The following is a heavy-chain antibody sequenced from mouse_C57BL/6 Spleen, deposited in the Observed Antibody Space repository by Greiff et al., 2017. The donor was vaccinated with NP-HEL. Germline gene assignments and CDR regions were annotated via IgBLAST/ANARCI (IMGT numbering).Heavy chain of an antibody. CDR2: IYPGDGDT. Sequence: QVQLKQSGAELVKPGASVKISCKASGYAFSSYWMNWVKQRPGKGLEWIGQIYPGDGDTNYTGTFKGKATLTADKSSSPAYMQLSSLTSEDSAVYFCARHLYFDVWGTGTTVTVSS. V-gene: IGHV1-80*01. CDR1: GYAFSSYW. J-gene: IGHJ1*03. CDR3: ARHLYFDV.